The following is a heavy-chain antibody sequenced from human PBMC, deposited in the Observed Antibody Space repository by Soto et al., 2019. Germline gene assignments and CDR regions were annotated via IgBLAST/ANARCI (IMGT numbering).Heavy chain of an antibody. CDR3: AKSTGGTSNGMGV. V-gene: IGHV3-9*01. CDR1: GFSFDDYA. CDR2: TIWNSGTI. Sequence: EVQVVESGGGLVQPGRSLRLSCAASGFSFDDYAMHWVRQAAGKGLEWVSGTIWNSGTIGYADSVKGRFTISRDNAKNSLYLQMNSLRAEDTALYYCAKSTGGTSNGMGVWGQGTTVTVSS. D-gene: IGHD2-8*02. J-gene: IGHJ6*02.